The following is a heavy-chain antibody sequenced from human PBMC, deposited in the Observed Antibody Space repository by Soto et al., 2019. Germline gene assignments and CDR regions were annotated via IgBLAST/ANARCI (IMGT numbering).Heavy chain of an antibody. CDR3: ARDSYYYGSGSYGGGYYYYYMDV. Sequence: GASVEVSCKASGYTFTIYYMHWVRQAPGQGLEWMGIINPSGGSTSYAQKFQGRVTMTRDTSTSTVYMELSSLRSEDTAVYYCARDSYYYGSGSYGGGYYYYYMDVWGKGTTVTVSS. J-gene: IGHJ6*03. CDR2: INPSGGST. CDR1: GYTFTIYY. D-gene: IGHD3-10*01. V-gene: IGHV1-46*03.